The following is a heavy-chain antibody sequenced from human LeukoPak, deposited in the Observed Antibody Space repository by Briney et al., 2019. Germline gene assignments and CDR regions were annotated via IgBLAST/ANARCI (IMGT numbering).Heavy chain of an antibody. CDR1: GFTFSSYG. D-gene: IGHD3-10*01. J-gene: IGHJ6*02. CDR2: IYGADST. V-gene: IGHV3-66*01. Sequence: GGSLRLSCAASGFTFSSYGMHWVRQAPGKGLEWVSIIYGADSTYYADSVKGRFTISRDNSKNTLYLQMNSLRAEDTAVYYCARSGFGVLYYHGMDVWGQGTTVTVSS. CDR3: ARSGFGVLYYHGMDV.